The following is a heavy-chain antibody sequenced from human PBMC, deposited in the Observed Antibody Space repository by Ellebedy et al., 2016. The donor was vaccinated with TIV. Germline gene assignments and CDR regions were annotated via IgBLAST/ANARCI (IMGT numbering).Heavy chain of an antibody. V-gene: IGHV2-5*02. D-gene: IGHD4-17*01. J-gene: IGHJ4*02. CDR2: IYWDDDK. CDR1: GFSLSTSGVG. Sequence: SGPTLVXPTQTLTLTCTFSGFSLSTSGVGVGWIRQPPGRALEWLALIYWDDDKRYSPSLKSRLTITKDTSKNQVVLTMTNMDPVDTATYYCAHIPPDYGDCSSDYWGQGTLVTVSS. CDR3: AHIPPDYGDCSSDY.